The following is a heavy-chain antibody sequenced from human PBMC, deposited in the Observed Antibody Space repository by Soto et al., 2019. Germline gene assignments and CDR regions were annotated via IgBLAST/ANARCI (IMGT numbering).Heavy chain of an antibody. CDR2: IHHSGST. CDR1: GYPISSGYY. D-gene: IGHD5-12*01. V-gene: IGHV4-38-2*01. Sequence: LSLTCAVSGYPISSGYYWGWIRQPPGKGLEWIGIIHHSGSTYYNPSLRSRITISVDTSKNQFSLKMPSVTAADTAVYYCARASGYVPGGYWGQGILVTVSS. J-gene: IGHJ4*02. CDR3: ARASGYVPGGY.